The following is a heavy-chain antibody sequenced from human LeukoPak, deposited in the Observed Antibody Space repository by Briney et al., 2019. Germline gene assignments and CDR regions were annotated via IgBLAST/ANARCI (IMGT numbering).Heavy chain of an antibody. J-gene: IGHJ4*02. Sequence: PGRSLRLSCAASGFTFSSYGMHWVRQAPGKGLEWVAVISYDGSNKYYADSVKGRFTISRDNSKNTLYLQMNSLRAEDTAVYYCANEESSGSLVFDYWGQGTLVTVSS. D-gene: IGHD3-22*01. V-gene: IGHV3-30*18. CDR1: GFTFSSYG. CDR2: ISYDGSNK. CDR3: ANEESSGSLVFDY.